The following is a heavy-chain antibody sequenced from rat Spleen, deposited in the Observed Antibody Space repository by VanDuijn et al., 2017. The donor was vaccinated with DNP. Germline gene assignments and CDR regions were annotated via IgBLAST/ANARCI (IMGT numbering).Heavy chain of an antibody. D-gene: IGHD1-10*01. Sequence: QVQLKESGPGLVQPSQTLSLTCTVSGFSLTSYHVNWVRQPPGKGLEWIGVIWTGGKQASNSAPKSRLSISRETSKIKVFLRMNSLQAEDTAIYFCTREREPNNNPYYFDYWGQGVMVTVSS. CDR3: TREREPNNNPYYFDY. J-gene: IGHJ2*01. CDR1: GFSLTSYH. CDR2: IWTGGKQ. V-gene: IGHV2-43*01.